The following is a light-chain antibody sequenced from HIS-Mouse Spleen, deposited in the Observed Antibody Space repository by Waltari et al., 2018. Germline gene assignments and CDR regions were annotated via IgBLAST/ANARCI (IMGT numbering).Light chain of an antibody. Sequence: EIVLTQSPATLSLSPGERATLSCRASQSVSSYLAWYQQKPGQAPRLLIYDASNRATGTPARFSGSGSGTDFTLTISILEPEDFAVYYCQQRSNWGYTFGQGTKLEIK. V-gene: IGKV3-11*01. CDR1: QSVSSY. J-gene: IGKJ2*01. CDR2: DAS. CDR3: QQRSNWGYT.